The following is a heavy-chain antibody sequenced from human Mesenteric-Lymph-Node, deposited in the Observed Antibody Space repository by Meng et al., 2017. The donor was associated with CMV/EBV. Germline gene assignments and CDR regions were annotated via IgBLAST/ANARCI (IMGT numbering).Heavy chain of an antibody. CDR1: GFTFSNAW. J-gene: IGHJ4*02. CDR3: GRDSMKGGGFDC. CDR2: IKNKANSYIS. V-gene: IGHV3-72*01. D-gene: IGHD3-10*01. Sequence: GGSLRLSCAASGFTFSNAWMTWVRQAPGKGLEWVGRIKNKANSYISEYAASVRGRFTISRDDSKNSLYMQMNSLKTEDPAVYYCGRDSMKGGGFDCWGQGILVTVSS.